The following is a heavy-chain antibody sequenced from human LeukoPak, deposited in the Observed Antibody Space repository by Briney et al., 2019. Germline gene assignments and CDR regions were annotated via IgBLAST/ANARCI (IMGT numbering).Heavy chain of an antibody. D-gene: IGHD6-19*01. CDR1: GFTFDDYA. CDR3: AKEPVAGNSDY. J-gene: IGHJ4*02. Sequence: GRSLRLSCAASGFTFDDYAMHWVRQAPGKGLEWVSGISWNSGSIGYADSVKGRFTISRDNAKNSLYLQMNSLRAEDTALYYCAKEPVAGNSDYWGQGTLVTVSS. CDR2: ISWNSGSI. V-gene: IGHV3-9*01.